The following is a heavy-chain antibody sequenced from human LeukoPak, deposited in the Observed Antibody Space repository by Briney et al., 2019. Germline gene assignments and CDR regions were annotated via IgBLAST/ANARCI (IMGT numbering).Heavy chain of an antibody. CDR2: IYYSGST. J-gene: IGHJ4*02. D-gene: IGHD3-3*01. V-gene: IGHV4-39*01. CDR1: GGSNSSSSYY. Sequence: PAETLSLTCTVSGGSNSSSSYYWVWIRQPPGKGLEWIGSIYYSGSTYYNPSLKSRVTLSVDTSKNQFSLKLSSVTAADTAVYYCARCGYYDFWSGYNPATFDYWGQGTLVTVSS. CDR3: ARCGYYDFWSGYNPATFDY.